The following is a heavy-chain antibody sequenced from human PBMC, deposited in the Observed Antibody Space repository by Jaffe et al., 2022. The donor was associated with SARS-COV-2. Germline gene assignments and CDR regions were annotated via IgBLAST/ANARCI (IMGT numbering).Heavy chain of an antibody. J-gene: IGHJ4*02. CDR3: AKGGDCSSTGCYLD. Sequence: EVQLLESGGGLVQPGGSLRLSCATSGFTFSSYAMNWVRQAPGKGLEWVSVFDNRDGIIYYADSVKGRFIISRDNSKSTMYLQMNSLRAEDTAVYYCAKGGDCSSTGCYLDWGQGTLVTVSS. D-gene: IGHD2-2*01. V-gene: IGHV3-23*01. CDR2: FDNRDGII. CDR1: GFTFSSYA.